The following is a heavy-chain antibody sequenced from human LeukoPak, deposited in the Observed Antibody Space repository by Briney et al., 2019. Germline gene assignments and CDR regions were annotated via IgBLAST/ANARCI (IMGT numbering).Heavy chain of an antibody. Sequence: ASVKVSCKASGYTFINYGISWVRHAPGQGREWMGWISGYDGNTNYAQEVQGRVTMTTDTSSSTAYMELRSLSSDDTAVYYCARAGGNSDYYYMDVWGRGSTVTVSS. CDR2: ISGYDGNT. D-gene: IGHD4-23*01. CDR3: ARAGGNSDYYYMDV. J-gene: IGHJ6*03. V-gene: IGHV1-18*01. CDR1: GYTFINYG.